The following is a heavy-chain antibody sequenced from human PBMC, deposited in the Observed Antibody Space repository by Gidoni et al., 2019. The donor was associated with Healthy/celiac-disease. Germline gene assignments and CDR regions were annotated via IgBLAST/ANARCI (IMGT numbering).Heavy chain of an antibody. J-gene: IGHJ6*02. V-gene: IGHV4-34*01. Sequence: QVQLQQLGAGLFKPSETLSPTCAVYGRSFRGSCWSWIRHPPGKGLEWIGEINHSGSTNYIPSLKSRVTISVDTSKNEFSLKLSSVTAANTAVYYWARATVTVNYYYYGMDVWGQGTTVTVSS. CDR3: ARATVTVNYYYYGMDV. CDR2: INHSGST. D-gene: IGHD4-17*01. CDR1: GRSFRGSC.